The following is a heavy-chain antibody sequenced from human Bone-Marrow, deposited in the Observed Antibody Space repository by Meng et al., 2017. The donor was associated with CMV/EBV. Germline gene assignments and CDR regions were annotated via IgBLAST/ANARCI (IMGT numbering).Heavy chain of an antibody. Sequence: GESLKISCAASGFTFSNAWMSWVRQAPGKGLEWVSAISGSGGSTYYADSVKGRFTISRDNSKNTLYLQMNSLRAEDTAVYYCAKGRIAAAGTTGYGMDVWGQGTTVTVSS. CDR1: GFTFSNAW. V-gene: IGHV3-23*01. J-gene: IGHJ6*02. CDR3: AKGRIAAAGTTGYGMDV. D-gene: IGHD6-13*01. CDR2: ISGSGGST.